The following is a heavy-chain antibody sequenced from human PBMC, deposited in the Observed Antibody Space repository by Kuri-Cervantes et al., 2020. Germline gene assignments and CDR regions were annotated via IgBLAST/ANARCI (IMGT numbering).Heavy chain of an antibody. J-gene: IGHJ4*02. CDR3: AREPSSSWHYYLDY. CDR1: GGSISSYY. V-gene: IGHV4-59*01. CDR2: INHSGST. Sequence: SETLSLTCTVSGGSISSYYWSWIRQPPGKGLEWIGEINHSGSTNYNPSLKSRVTISVDTSKHQLFLKLSSVTAADTAVYYCAREPSSSWHYYLDYWGQGTLVTVSS. D-gene: IGHD6-13*01.